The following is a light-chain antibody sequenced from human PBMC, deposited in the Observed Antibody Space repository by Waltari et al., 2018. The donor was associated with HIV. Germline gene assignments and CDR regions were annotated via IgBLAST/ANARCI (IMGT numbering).Light chain of an antibody. Sequence: QSLLTQPPSVSGAPGQRVTISCTGSSSNIGAGFDVHWYQQLPGTVPKLLIYGNSNRPSGVPHRFSVSKSGTSASLAITGLQAEDEADYYCQSYDRSLSGYVVFGGGTKLTVL. J-gene: IGLJ2*01. CDR2: GNS. CDR3: QSYDRSLSGYVV. V-gene: IGLV1-40*01. CDR1: SSNIGAGFD.